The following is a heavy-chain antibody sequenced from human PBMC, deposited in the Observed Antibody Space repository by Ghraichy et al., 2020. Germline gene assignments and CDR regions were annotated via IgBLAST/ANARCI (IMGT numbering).Heavy chain of an antibody. D-gene: IGHD2-15*01. V-gene: IGHV4-30-2*01. CDR3: ARDRPGYCSGGSCRNYYMDV. CDR1: GGSISSGGYS. CDR2: IYHSGST. Sequence: SETLSLTCAVSGGSISSGGYSWSWIRQPPGKGLEWIGYIYHSGSTYYNPSLKSRVTISVDRSKNQFSLKLSSVTAADTAVYYCARDRPGYCSGGSCRNYYMDVWGKGTTVTVSS. J-gene: IGHJ6*03.